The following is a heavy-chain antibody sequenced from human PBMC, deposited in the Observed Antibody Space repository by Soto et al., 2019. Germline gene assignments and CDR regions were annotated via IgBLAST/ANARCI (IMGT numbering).Heavy chain of an antibody. V-gene: IGHV3-33*01. CDR1: GFSFSSYG. D-gene: IGHD2-2*03. CDR3: ARDPYGYLYGMDV. J-gene: IGHJ6*02. CDR2: IWYDGSKT. Sequence: QVQLVESGGGVVQPGRSLRLSCAPSGFSFSSYGMHWVRQAPGKGLEWVAVIWYDGSKTYYADSVKGRFTISRDNPNNTLYLQMNSLRAEDTAGYYCARDPYGYLYGMDVWGQGTTVTVSS.